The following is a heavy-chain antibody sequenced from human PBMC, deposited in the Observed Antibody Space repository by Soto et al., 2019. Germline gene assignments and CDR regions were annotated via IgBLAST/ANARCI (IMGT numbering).Heavy chain of an antibody. Sequence: LSLTCTVSGASISRGDYYWNWIRQSPGKGLEWIGNTYNNGRPNYNPSLKSRVTISGDSSKNQFSLKLRSLSAADTAVYYCARGGVYDFWSGLFDWGQGTLVTVSS. CDR3: ARGGVYDFWSGLFD. J-gene: IGHJ4*02. CDR1: GASISRGDYY. D-gene: IGHD3-3*01. CDR2: TYNNGRP. V-gene: IGHV4-30-4*01.